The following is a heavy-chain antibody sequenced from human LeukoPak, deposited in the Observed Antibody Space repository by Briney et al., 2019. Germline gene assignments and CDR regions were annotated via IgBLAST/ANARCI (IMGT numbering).Heavy chain of an antibody. Sequence: GGSLRLSCAASGFTFSSYSMNWVRQAPGKGLEWVSSISSSSSYIYYADSVKGRFTISRDNAKNSLYPQMNSLRAEDTAVYYCARDFPYDFWSGYPGPNYFDYWGQGTLVTVSS. J-gene: IGHJ4*02. CDR3: ARDFPYDFWSGYPGPNYFDY. CDR2: ISSSSSYI. D-gene: IGHD3-3*01. V-gene: IGHV3-21*01. CDR1: GFTFSSYS.